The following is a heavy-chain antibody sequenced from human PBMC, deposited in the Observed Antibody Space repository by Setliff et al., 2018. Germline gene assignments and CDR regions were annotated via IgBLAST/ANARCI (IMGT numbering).Heavy chain of an antibody. V-gene: IGHV1-18*01. D-gene: IGHD2-21*02. CDR2: ISCYDGNT. Sequence: PGGSLRLPCAASGYTFNSYGISWVRQAPGQGLEWMGWISCYDGNTRYARKIQGRVTMTTDTSTTTAYMELRSLTSDDTAVYYCARVRPCGGDCSTGVGGPYYFDHWGQGTLVTVSS. J-gene: IGHJ4*02. CDR3: ARVRPCGGDCSTGVGGPYYFDH. CDR1: GYTFNSYG.